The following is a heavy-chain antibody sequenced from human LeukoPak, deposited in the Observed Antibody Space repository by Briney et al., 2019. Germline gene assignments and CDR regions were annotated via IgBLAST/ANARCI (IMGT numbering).Heavy chain of an antibody. CDR3: ARVITIYYYMDV. V-gene: IGHV4-39*07. D-gene: IGHD3-10*01. Sequence: SETLSLTCTVSGGSISSSSYYWGWIRQPLGKGLEWIGSIYYSGSTYYNPSLKSRVTISVDTSKNQFSLKLSSVTAADTAVYYCARVITIYYYMDVWGKGTTVTVSS. J-gene: IGHJ6*03. CDR1: GGSISSSSYY. CDR2: IYYSGST.